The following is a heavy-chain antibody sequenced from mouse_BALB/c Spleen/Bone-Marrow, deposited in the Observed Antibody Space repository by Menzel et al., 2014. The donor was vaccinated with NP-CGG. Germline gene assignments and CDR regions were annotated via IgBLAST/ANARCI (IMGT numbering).Heavy chain of an antibody. J-gene: IGHJ2*01. Sequence: VQLQHSGAELVKPGASVKSSCTASGFNIKDTYMHWVKQRPEQGLEWIGRIDPANGSTKYDPKFQGKATITADTSSNTAYLQLSSLTSEDTAVYYCARYRLGTYFDYWGQGTTLTVSS. CDR3: ARYRLGTYFDY. V-gene: IGHV14-3*02. D-gene: IGHD2-14*01. CDR1: GFNIKDTY. CDR2: IDPANGST.